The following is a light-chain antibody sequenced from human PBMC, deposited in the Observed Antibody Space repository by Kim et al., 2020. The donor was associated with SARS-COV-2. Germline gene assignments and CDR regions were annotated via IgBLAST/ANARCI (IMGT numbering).Light chain of an antibody. CDR2: SDI. Sequence: SYELTQALSVSVALGQTARITCGGSNIGSKNVHWYQQKPGQAPVLVIYSDINRPSGIPERFSASNLGNTATLTISRAQAGDDADYYCQVWASRNDVVFGGGTQLTVL. CDR1: NIGSKN. V-gene: IGLV3-9*01. CDR3: QVWASRNDVV. J-gene: IGLJ2*01.